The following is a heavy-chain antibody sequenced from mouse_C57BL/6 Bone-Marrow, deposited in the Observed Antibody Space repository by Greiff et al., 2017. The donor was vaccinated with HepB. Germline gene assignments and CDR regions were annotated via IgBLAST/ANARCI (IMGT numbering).Heavy chain of an antibody. Sequence: QVQLQQPGAELVMPGASVKLSCKASGYTFTSYWMHWVKQRPGQGLEWIGEIDPSDSYTNYNQKFKGKSTLTVDKSSSTAYMQLSSLTSEDSAVYYCAREGSSYRYSDVWGTGTTVTVSS. CDR1: GYTFTSYW. J-gene: IGHJ1*03. V-gene: IGHV1-69*01. CDR3: AREGSSYRYSDV. CDR2: IDPSDSYT. D-gene: IGHD1-1*01.